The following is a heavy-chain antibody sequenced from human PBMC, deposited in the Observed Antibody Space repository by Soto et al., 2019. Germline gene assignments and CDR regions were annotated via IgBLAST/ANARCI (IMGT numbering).Heavy chain of an antibody. CDR3: ARAKQQLVKVGYYYYGMDV. V-gene: IGHV3-21*01. CDR2: ISSSSSYI. Sequence: GGPRRLPCSASGFTFSSYIMNWGGQPPGKGLEWVSSISSSSSYIYYADSVKGRFTISRDNAKNSLYLQMNSLRAEDTAVYYCARAKQQLVKVGYYYYGMDVWGQGTTVTVSS. CDR1: GFTFSSYI. D-gene: IGHD6-13*01. J-gene: IGHJ6*02.